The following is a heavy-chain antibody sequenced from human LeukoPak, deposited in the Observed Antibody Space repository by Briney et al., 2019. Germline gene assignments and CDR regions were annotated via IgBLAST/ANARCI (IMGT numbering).Heavy chain of an antibody. CDR3: ASGRHDFVH. J-gene: IGHJ4*01. D-gene: IGHD3-16*01. V-gene: IGHV3-7*01. CDR2: INLDGDEV. CDR1: GFAFSTYW. Sequence: PGGSLRLSCAASGFAFSTYWMTWVRQAPGKGLEWVANINLDGDEVHYVDSLKDRFTISRDNARNSLYLQMNSLRAEDTAVYYCASGRHDFVHWGHGTLVSVSS.